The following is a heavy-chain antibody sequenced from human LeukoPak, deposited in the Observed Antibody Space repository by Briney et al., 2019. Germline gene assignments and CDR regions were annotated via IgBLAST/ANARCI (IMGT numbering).Heavy chain of an antibody. J-gene: IGHJ5*02. CDR1: GYTFTSYG. V-gene: IGHV1-18*01. CDR2: ISAYNGNT. Sequence: ASVKVSCKASGYTFTSYGISWVRQAPGQGLEWMGWISAYNGNTNYAQKLQGRVTMTTDTSTSTAYMELRSLRSDDTAVYCCARDAFITMIVVANWFDPWGQGTLVTVSS. CDR3: ARDAFITMIVVANWFDP. D-gene: IGHD3-22*01.